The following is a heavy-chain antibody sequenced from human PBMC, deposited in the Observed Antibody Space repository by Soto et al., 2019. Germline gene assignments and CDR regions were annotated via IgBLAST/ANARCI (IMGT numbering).Heavy chain of an antibody. D-gene: IGHD3-16*02. CDR2: ISYDGSNK. V-gene: IGHV3-30-3*01. CDR3: ARVNRPFGGVIAYFDY. CDR1: GFTFSSYA. J-gene: IGHJ4*02. Sequence: GGSLRLSCAASGFTFSSYAMHWVRQAPGKGLEWVAVISYDGSNKYYADSVKGRFTISRDNSKNTLYLQMNSLRAEDTAVYYCARVNRPFGGVIAYFDYWGQGTLVTVSS.